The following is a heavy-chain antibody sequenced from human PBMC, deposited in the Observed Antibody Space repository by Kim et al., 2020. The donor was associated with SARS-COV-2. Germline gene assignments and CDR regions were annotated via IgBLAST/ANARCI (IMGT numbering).Heavy chain of an antibody. V-gene: IGHV7-4-1*02. CDR2: INTNTGNP. CDR1: GYTFTSYA. D-gene: IGHD3-3*01. J-gene: IGHJ6*04. CDR3: ASVYYDFWSGYSRMDV. Sequence: ASVKVSCKASGYTFTSYAMNWVRQAPGQGLEWMGWINTNTGNPTYAQGFTGRFVFSLDTCVSTAYLQISSLKAEDTAVYYCASVYYDFWSGYSRMDVWGKGTTVTVSS.